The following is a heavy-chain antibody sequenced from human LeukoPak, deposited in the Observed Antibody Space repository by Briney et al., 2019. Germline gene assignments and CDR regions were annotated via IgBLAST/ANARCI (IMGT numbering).Heavy chain of an antibody. CDR1: GYTFTGYY. CDR2: INPNSGGT. CDR3: AREVMDYYDSSGYYSNDY. Sequence: ASVKVSCKASGYTFTGYYMHWVRQAPGQGLEWMGRINPNSGGTNYAQKFQGRVTMTRDTSISTAYVELSRLRSDDTAVYYCAREVMDYYDSSGYYSNDYWGQGTLVTVSS. D-gene: IGHD3-22*01. J-gene: IGHJ4*02. V-gene: IGHV1-2*06.